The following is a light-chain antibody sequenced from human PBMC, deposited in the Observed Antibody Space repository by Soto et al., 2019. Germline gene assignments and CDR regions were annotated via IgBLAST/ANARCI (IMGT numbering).Light chain of an antibody. J-gene: IGLJ1*01. Sequence: QSVLTQPPSVSGSPGQSVTISCTGTSSDVGSYNRVSWYQQPPGTAPKLMIYEVSNRPSGVPDRFSGSKSGNTASLTISGLQAEDEADYYCSPYTSSSIYVLGTGTKV. CDR1: SSDVGSYNR. CDR2: EVS. CDR3: SPYTSSSIYV. V-gene: IGLV2-18*02.